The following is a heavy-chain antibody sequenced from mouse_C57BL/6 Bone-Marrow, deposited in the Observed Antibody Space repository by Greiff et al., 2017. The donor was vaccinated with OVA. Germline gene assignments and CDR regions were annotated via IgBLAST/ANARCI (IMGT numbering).Heavy chain of an antibody. J-gene: IGHJ3*01. CDR2: INPNNGGT. CDR1: GYTFTDYY. Sequence: EVQLQQSGPELVKPGASVKISCKASGYTFTDYYMNWVKQSHGKSLEWIGDINPNNGGTSYNQKFKGKATLTVDKSSSTAYMELRSLTSEDSAVYYCASPPYYSNHYWGQGTLVTVSA. D-gene: IGHD2-5*01. V-gene: IGHV1-26*01. CDR3: ASPPYYSNHY.